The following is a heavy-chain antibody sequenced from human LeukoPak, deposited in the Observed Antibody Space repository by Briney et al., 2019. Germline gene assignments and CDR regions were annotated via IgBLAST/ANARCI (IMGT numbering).Heavy chain of an antibody. CDR1: GFTFSSYW. CDR3: ARETVFGVVIPTYYFDY. V-gene: IGHV3-7*01. Sequence: GGSLRLSCAASGFTFSSYWMSWVRQAPGKGLEWVANIKQDGSEEYYVDSVKGRFTISRDNAKNSLYLQMNSLRAEDTAVYYCARETVFGVVIPTYYFDYWGQGTLVTVSS. J-gene: IGHJ4*02. CDR2: IKQDGSEE. D-gene: IGHD3-3*01.